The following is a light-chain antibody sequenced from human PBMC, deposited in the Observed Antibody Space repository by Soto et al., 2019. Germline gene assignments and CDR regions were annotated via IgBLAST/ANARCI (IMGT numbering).Light chain of an antibody. CDR3: QQYNNWPPT. CDR2: GAS. CDR1: QSISRS. Sequence: EIVLTQSPAILSVSPGERATVSCRASQSISRSLAWYQQKPGQAPRLLIYGASTRATGIPARFSGSGSGTEFTLTISSLQSEDFAVYYCQQYNNWPPTFGQGTRLEIK. V-gene: IGKV3-15*01. J-gene: IGKJ5*01.